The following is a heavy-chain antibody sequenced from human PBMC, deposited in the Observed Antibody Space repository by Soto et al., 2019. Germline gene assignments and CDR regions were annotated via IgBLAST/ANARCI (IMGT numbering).Heavy chain of an antibody. J-gene: IGHJ5*02. Sequence: SETLSLTCSVSGDSISSGDYYWSWIRQHPGKGLEWIGYIYHSGITYFNPSLKSRVTISVDTSKNHFSLNLRSVTAADTAVYYCARVCFVGEIFPNWFDPRGQGSLVTVPS. V-gene: IGHV4-31*03. CDR2: IYHSGIT. CDR1: GDSISSGDYY. CDR3: ARVCFVGEIFPNWFDP. D-gene: IGHD3-10*01.